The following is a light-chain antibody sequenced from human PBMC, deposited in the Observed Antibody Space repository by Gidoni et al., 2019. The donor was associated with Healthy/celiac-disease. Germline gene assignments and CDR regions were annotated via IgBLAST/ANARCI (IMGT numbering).Light chain of an antibody. CDR3: QQRSSWPLT. J-gene: IGKJ4*01. V-gene: IGKV3-11*01. Sequence: EIVLTQSPATLSVSPGERATLSCRASQSVSSYLAWYQQKPGQAPKLLIYDASNRATGLPARFSGSGSGTDFTLTISSLEPEDFAVYYCQQRSSWPLTFGGGTKVEIK. CDR1: QSVSSY. CDR2: DAS.